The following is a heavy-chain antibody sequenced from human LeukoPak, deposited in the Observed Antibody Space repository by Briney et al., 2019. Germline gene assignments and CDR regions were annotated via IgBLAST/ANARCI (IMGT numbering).Heavy chain of an antibody. J-gene: IGHJ4*02. CDR3: AKGYSSGWYYFDC. D-gene: IGHD6-19*01. CDR2: IWYDGSNK. CDR1: GFTFSNYG. V-gene: IGHV3-33*06. Sequence: GRSLRLSCAASGFTFSNYGIHWVRQAPGKGLEWVALIWYDGSNKYYADSVKGRFTISRDNSKNTLYLQMNSLRAEDTAVYYCAKGYSSGWYYFDCWGQGTLVTVSS.